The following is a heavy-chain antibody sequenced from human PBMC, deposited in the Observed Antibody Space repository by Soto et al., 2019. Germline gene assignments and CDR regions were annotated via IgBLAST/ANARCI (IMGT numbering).Heavy chain of an antibody. V-gene: IGHV1-3*05. CDR3: ARVSGYYLPDY. CDR1: GYTFTNYA. CDR2: INAGNGNT. D-gene: IGHD5-12*01. J-gene: IGHJ4*02. Sequence: QVQLVQSGAEEKKPGTSVKVSCKASGYTFTNYATHWVRQAPGQRLEWMGWINAGNGNTKYSQKFQGRVTITRDTSASTAYMVLNSLRSEDTAVYYCARVSGYYLPDYWGQGTLVTVSS.